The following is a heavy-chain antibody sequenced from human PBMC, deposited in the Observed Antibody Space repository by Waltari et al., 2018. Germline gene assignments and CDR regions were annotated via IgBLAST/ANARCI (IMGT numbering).Heavy chain of an antibody. J-gene: IGHJ4*02. Sequence: QVQLVQSGAEVKKPGASVRVSCKISGHTVTGHPMHWVRQAPGQGLEWMGRMSPNSGDSTFSQKFQGRLTLTRDTAISTAYMELNNLTPDDTAVYYCARFGAENWGQGTLVTVSS. CDR3: ARFGAEN. V-gene: IGHV1-2*06. D-gene: IGHD3-16*01. CDR2: MSPNSGDS. CDR1: GHTVTGHP.